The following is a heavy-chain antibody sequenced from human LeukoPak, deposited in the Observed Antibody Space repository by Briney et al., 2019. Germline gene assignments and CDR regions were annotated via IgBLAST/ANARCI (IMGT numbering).Heavy chain of an antibody. Sequence: GGSLRLSCAASGFTFSSYAMHWVRQAPGKGLEYVSAISSNGGSTYYANSVKGRFTISRDNSKNTLYLQMGSLRAEDMAVYYCARGVVAAYDYWGQGTLVTVSS. J-gene: IGHJ4*02. CDR2: ISSNGGST. D-gene: IGHD2-15*01. V-gene: IGHV3-64*01. CDR3: ARGVVAAYDY. CDR1: GFTFSSYA.